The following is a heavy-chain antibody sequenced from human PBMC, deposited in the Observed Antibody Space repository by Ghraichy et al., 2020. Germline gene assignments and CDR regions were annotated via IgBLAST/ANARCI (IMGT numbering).Heavy chain of an antibody. CDR2: IYSGGII. J-gene: IGHJ3*02. D-gene: IGHD5-24*01. CDR1: GFIVSSNY. CDR3: ARVLRQYDAFDI. Sequence: GESLNISCAASGFIVSSNYMSWVRQAPGKGLEWVSVIYSGGIIYYADSVKGRFTISRDNSKNTLYLQMNSLRAEDTAVYYCARVLRQYDAFDIWGQGTMVTVSS. V-gene: IGHV3-53*01.